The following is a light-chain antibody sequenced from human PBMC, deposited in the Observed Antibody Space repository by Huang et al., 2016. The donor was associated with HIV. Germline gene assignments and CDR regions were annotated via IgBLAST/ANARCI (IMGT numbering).Light chain of an antibody. CDR3: QQSNGWPPAWT. CDR1: QSLAPINK. V-gene: IGKV3-15*01. Sequence: EIVLTQSPATLSVSPGDSATHSCRASQSLAPINKLDCYQQKPGQAPRLLLYGASTRATGIPARFSGSGAGTEFTLTISSLQSEDFAVYFCQQSNGWPPAWTFGQGTKVEN. J-gene: IGKJ1*01. CDR2: GAS.